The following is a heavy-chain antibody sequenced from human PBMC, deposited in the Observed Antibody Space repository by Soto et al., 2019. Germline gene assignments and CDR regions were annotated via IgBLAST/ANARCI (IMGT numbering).Heavy chain of an antibody. CDR2: IIPILGIA. CDR3: ARDPGGGVYYYGMDV. D-gene: IGHD3-10*01. Sequence: QVQLVQSGAEVKKPGSSVKVSCKASGGTFSSYTISWVRQAPGQGLEWMGRIIPILGIANYAQKFQGRVTITADKSTSTAYMELSSLRSEDTAVSYCARDPGGGVYYYGMDVWGQGTTVTVSS. CDR1: GGTFSSYT. V-gene: IGHV1-69*08. J-gene: IGHJ6*02.